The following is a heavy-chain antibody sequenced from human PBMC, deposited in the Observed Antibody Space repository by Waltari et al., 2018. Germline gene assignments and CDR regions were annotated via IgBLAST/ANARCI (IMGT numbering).Heavy chain of an antibody. V-gene: IGHV3-23*01. CDR2: VSGSGATT. CDR1: GFRFGGFG. Sequence: EVQLLESGGGLVQPGGSLSLSCAASGFRFGGFGMNWVRQAPGKGLEWVSGVSGSGATTYYADSVRGRFTVSRDNNRNTMYLQMNSLRAEDTAVYYCAKAFRGYSGSYFDIWGRGTLVAVSA. D-gene: IGHD5-12*01. CDR3: AKAFRGYSGSYFDI. J-gene: IGHJ4*02.